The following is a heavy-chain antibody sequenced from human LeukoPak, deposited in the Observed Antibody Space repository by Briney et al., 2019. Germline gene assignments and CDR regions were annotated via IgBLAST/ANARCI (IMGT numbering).Heavy chain of an antibody. J-gene: IGHJ6*02. CDR3: ARRRYTSSRPNGLDV. CDR1: GGSISSNSYY. Sequence: SSETLSLTCSVSGGSISSNSYYWGWVRQPPGKGLEWIGSIFYSGTTYYNPSLKSRVTISVDTSKNQFSLRLSSVTAADTAVYYCARRRYTSSRPNGLDVWGQGSTVTVSS. CDR2: IFYSGTT. D-gene: IGHD6-13*01. V-gene: IGHV4-39*01.